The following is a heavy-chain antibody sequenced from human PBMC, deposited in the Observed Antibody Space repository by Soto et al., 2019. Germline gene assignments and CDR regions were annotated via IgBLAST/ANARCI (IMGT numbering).Heavy chain of an antibody. CDR1: GYTFTGYY. CDR3: ARGDYGRRFYYGMDV. J-gene: IGHJ6*02. V-gene: IGHV1-2*02. D-gene: IGHD4-17*01. Sequence: ASVKVSCKASGYTFTGYYMHWVRQAPGQGLEWMGWINPNSGGTNYAQKFQGRVTMTRDTSISTAYMELSRLRSDDTAVYYCARGDYGRRFYYGMDVWGQGTTVTVSS. CDR2: INPNSGGT.